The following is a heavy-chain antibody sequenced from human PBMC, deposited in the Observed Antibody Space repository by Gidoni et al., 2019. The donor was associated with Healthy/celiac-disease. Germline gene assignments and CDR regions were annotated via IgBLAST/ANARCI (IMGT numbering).Heavy chain of an antibody. Sequence: PGESLNISCKGSGYSFTSYWIGWVRQMPGKGLEWMGIIYPGDSDTRYSPSFQGQVTISADKSISTDYLQWSSLKASDTAMYYCARRFSVRYSSVATRNYYFDYWGQGTLVTVSS. V-gene: IGHV5-51*01. CDR1: GYSFTSYW. CDR2: IYPGDSDT. J-gene: IGHJ4*02. CDR3: ARRFSVRYSSVATRNYYFDY. D-gene: IGHD1-20*01.